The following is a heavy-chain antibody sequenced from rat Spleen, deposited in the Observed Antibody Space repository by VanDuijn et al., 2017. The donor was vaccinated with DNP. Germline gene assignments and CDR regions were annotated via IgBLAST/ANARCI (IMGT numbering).Heavy chain of an antibody. CDR1: GLTFSHYG. CDR3: KVGAQY. V-gene: IGHV5S13*01. Sequence: EVQVVESGGGIVQPGGSLKLSCAVSGLTFSHYGMTWVRQAPKEGLEWVATISTSGSTTDYRDSVKGRFTISRDNAKSTLYLQMNSLRSEDTATYYCKVGAQYWGQGVMVTVSS. CDR2: ISTSGSTT. J-gene: IGHJ2*01. D-gene: IGHD5-1*01.